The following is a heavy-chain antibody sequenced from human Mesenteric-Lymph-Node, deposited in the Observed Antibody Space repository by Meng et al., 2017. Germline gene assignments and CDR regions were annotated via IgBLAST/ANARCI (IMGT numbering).Heavy chain of an antibody. CDR2: IDSGGGYT. CDR1: GYTFTSCY. J-gene: IGHJ4*02. D-gene: IGHD3-22*01. V-gene: IGHV1-46*01. Sequence: QVQLVQPGAEVKKPGASARVPCKASGYTFTSCYVYWVRQSPGQGLEWMGIIDSGGGYTSYAQKFRGRVTMTRDTSTNTVYMELSSLRFEDTAVFYCARSLDTSGHAYFDYWGQGTLVTVSS. CDR3: ARSLDTSGHAYFDY.